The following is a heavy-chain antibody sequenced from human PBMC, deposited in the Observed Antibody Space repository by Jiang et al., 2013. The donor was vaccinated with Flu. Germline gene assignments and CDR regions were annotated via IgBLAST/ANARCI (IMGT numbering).Heavy chain of an antibody. J-gene: IGHJ6*01. Sequence: GAEVKKPGASVKVSWKACGHTFTRYYMYWVRQAPGQGLEWMGIINPSGSSTNYAQKFQGRVTVTRDTSTSTVYMDLGSLRSEDTARDTSTSTVYMELSSLRSEDTAVYYCARDSGPYLYYYDSCNYY. CDR3: TSTVYMELSSLRSEDTAVYYCARDSGPYLYYYDSCNYY. CDR2: INPSGSST. CDR1: GHTFTRYY. D-gene: IGHD3-22*01. V-gene: IGHV1-46*01.